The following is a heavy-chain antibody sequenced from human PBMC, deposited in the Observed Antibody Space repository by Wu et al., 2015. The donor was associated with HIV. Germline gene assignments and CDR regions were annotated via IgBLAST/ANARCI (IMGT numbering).Heavy chain of an antibody. V-gene: IGHV1-69*05. D-gene: IGHD2-21*01. Sequence: QVQLVQSGAEVKKPGSSVKVSCKASGGTFSSYAISWVRQAPGQGLEWMGGIIPIFGTANYAQKFQGRVAITTDESTSTAYMELSSLRSEDTAVYYCARGGEAPSGFLYNWFDPWGQGTLVTVSS. CDR3: ARGGEAPSGFLYNWFDP. CDR2: IIPIFGTA. J-gene: IGHJ5*02. CDR1: GGTFSSYA.